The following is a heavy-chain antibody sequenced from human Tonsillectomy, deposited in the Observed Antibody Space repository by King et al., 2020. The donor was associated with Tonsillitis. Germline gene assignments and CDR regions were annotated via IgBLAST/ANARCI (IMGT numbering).Heavy chain of an antibody. CDR3: AKEGDSRGWTGNFDY. J-gene: IGHJ4*02. Sequence: EVQLVESGGVVVQPGGSLRLSCAASGFTFDDYAMHWVRQAPGKGLEWVSLISWDGGSTYYADSVKGRFTISRDNSKNSLYLQMNSLRAEDTALYYCAKEGDSRGWTGNFDYWGQGTLVTVSS. V-gene: IGHV3-43D*03. CDR1: GFTFDDYA. D-gene: IGHD6-25*01. CDR2: ISWDGGST.